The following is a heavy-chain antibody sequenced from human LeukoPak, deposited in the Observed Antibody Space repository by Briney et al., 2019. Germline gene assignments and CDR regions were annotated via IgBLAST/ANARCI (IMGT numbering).Heavy chain of an antibody. CDR1: GGSISSYY. CDR3: ARGLPYGSGRYNWFDP. D-gene: IGHD3-10*01. CDR2: IYTSGST. V-gene: IGHV4-4*07. Sequence: SETLSLTCTVSGGSISSYYWSWIRQPAGKGLEWIGRIYTSGSTNYNPSLKSRVTMSVDTSKNQFSLKLSSVTAADTAVYYCARGLPYGSGRYNWFDPWGQGTLVTVSS. J-gene: IGHJ5*02.